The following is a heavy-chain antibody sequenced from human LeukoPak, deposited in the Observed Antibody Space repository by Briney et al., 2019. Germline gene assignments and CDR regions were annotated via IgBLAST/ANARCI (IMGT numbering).Heavy chain of an antibody. Sequence: GGSLRLSCAASGFTFSTYAMTWVRQAPGKGLEWVSAISGTGGSTYYADSVKGRFTISRDNSKNTLYLQMNSLRAEDTAVYYCARSYGHDAFDIWGQGTMVTVSS. CDR2: ISGTGGST. CDR3: ARSYGHDAFDI. V-gene: IGHV3-23*01. J-gene: IGHJ3*02. D-gene: IGHD1-26*01. CDR1: GFTFSTYA.